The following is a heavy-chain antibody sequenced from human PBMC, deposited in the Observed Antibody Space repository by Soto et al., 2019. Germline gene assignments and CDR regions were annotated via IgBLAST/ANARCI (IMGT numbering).Heavy chain of an antibody. CDR2: IYYSGST. D-gene: IGHD5-18*01. V-gene: IGHV4-39*01. CDR3: ARRGYSYRPGGFDP. Sequence: QLQLQESGPGLVKPSETLSLTCTVSGGSTSSSSYYWGWIRQPPGKGLEWIGSIYYSGSTYYNPSLKSRVTISVDTSKNQFSLKLSSVTAADTAVYYCARRGYSYRPGGFDPWGQGTLVTVSS. CDR1: GGSTSSSSYY. J-gene: IGHJ5*02.